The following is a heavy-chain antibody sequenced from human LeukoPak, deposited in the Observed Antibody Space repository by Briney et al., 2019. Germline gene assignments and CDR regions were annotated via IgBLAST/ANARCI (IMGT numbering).Heavy chain of an antibody. CDR1: GFTFSSYW. D-gene: IGHD6-19*01. CDR2: INSDGSTT. J-gene: IGHJ4*02. Sequence: GGSLRLSCAASGFTFSSYWMHWVRQAPGKGLVWVSRINSDGSTTNYADSVKGRFTISRDNAKNTLYLQMNSLRAEDTAVYYCARVGSSGWLPFDYWGQGTLVTVSS. CDR3: ARVGSSGWLPFDY. V-gene: IGHV3-74*01.